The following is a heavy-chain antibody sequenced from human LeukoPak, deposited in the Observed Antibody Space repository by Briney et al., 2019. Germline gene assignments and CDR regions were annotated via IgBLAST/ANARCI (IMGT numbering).Heavy chain of an antibody. V-gene: IGHV1-69*13. CDR2: IIPIFGTA. CDR3: ARGGEGYCSSTSCYATLYYFDY. J-gene: IGHJ4*02. D-gene: IGHD2-2*01. CDR1: GGTFSSYA. Sequence: SVKVSCKASGGTFSSYAISWVRQAPGQGLEWMGGIIPIFGTANYAQKFQGRVTITADESTSTAYMELSSLRSEDTAVYYCARGGEGYCSSTSCYATLYYFDYWGQGTLVTVSS.